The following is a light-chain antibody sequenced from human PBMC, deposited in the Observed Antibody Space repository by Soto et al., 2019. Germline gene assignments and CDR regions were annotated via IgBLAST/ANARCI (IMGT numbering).Light chain of an antibody. V-gene: IGKV3-20*01. CDR1: QSVSGRY. CDR2: GVY. CDR3: QQYGSALWT. Sequence: EIVLTQSPGTLSLSPRETVTLSCRASQSVSGRYLAWYQQKRGQAPRLLIYGVYTRATGIPDRFSGSGSGTDFTLSISGLEAEDFAVYYCQQYGSALWTFGQGTKLEIK. J-gene: IGKJ1*01.